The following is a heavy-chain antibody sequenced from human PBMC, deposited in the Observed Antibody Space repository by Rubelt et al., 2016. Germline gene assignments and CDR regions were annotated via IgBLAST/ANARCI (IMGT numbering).Heavy chain of an antibody. V-gene: IGHV3-15*07. J-gene: IGHJ4*02. CDR3: TTYEH. CDR2: SKRKSDGGAI. D-gene: IGHD3-16*01. Sequence: IRQAPGKGLEWVGRSKRKSDGGAIDHAAPVKGRFFISREDSTNTFYLQMNSLKTEDTAVYYCTTYEHWGQGTLVTVSS.